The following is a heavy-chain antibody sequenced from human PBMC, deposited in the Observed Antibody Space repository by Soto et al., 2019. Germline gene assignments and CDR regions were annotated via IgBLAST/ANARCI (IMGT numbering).Heavy chain of an antibody. CDR1: CGSFSHGMYY. CDR3: ARAREYYYGMDV. Sequence: ETLSVTCTVSCGSFSHGMYYWSWIRQPPGKGLEWIGNVYFTGTTIYNPSLKSRVTMSVDTSKNQFSLKLSSVTAADTAVYYCARAREYYYGMDVWGQGTTVTVSS. J-gene: IGHJ6*02. V-gene: IGHV4-61*01. D-gene: IGHD1-26*01. CDR2: VYFTGTT.